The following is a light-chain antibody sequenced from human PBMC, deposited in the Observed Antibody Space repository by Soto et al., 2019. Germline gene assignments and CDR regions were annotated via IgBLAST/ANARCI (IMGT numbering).Light chain of an antibody. Sequence: QSALTQPPSASGSPGQSVTIPCTGSTGATSGHKYVAWYQHHPGEVPKLLIYEDSKRPSGVPDRFSASRAGNTASLTVSGLQSDDEALYYCSSDIDMDNSVTFGGGTKLTVL. CDR2: EDS. CDR1: TGATSGHKY. V-gene: IGLV2-8*01. CDR3: SSDIDMDNSVT. J-gene: IGLJ2*01.